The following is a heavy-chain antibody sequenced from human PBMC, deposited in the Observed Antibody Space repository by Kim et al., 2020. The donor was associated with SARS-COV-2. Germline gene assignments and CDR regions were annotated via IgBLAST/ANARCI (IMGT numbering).Heavy chain of an antibody. CDR2: ISAYNGNT. J-gene: IGHJ5*02. V-gene: IGHV1-18*01. CDR1: GYTFTSYG. D-gene: IGHD3-22*01. Sequence: ASVKVSCKASGYTFTSYGISWVRQAPGQGPEWMGWISAYNGNTKHAQKLQGRVTMTTDTSTSTAYMELTSLRSDDTAVYYCARAGMYYDSSPNPWGQGTLVTVSS. CDR3: ARAGMYYDSSPNP.